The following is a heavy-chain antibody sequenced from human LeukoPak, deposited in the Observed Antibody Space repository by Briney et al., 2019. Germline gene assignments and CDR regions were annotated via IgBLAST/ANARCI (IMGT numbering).Heavy chain of an antibody. CDR3: ARDQGYDSSGYYVGYYFDY. J-gene: IGHJ4*02. CDR2: IYTSGST. V-gene: IGHV4-4*07. CDR1: GGSISSYY. Sequence: SETLSLTCTVSGGSISSYYWSWIRQLAGKGLEWIGRIYTSGSTNYNPSLKSRVTMSVDTSKNQFSLKLSSVTAADTAVYYCARDQGYDSSGYYVGYYFDYWGQGTRVTVSS. D-gene: IGHD3-22*01.